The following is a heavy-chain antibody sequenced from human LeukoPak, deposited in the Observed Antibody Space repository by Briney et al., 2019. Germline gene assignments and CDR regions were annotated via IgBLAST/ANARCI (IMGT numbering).Heavy chain of an antibody. J-gene: IGHJ4*02. Sequence: SETLSLTCPVSGGSVSSGSHYWSWIRQPPGKGLEWIGHVYYSGSTSYNPSLKSRVTISVDTSKNQFSLKLSSVTAADTAVYYCATGDSSGYYYAGVPFDYWGQGTLVTVSS. CDR3: ATGDSSGYYYAGVPFDY. D-gene: IGHD3-22*01. CDR1: GGSVSSGSHY. CDR2: VYYSGST. V-gene: IGHV4-61*01.